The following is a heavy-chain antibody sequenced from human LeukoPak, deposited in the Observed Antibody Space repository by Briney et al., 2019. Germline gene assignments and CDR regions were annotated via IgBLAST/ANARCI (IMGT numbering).Heavy chain of an antibody. J-gene: IGHJ4*02. CDR2: INWNGGST. CDR3: ARDLYSGYDSGMDY. V-gene: IGHV3-20*01. Sequence: PGGSLRLSCAASGFTFDDYGMSWVRQAPGKGLEWVSGINWNGGSTGYADSVKGRFTISRDNAKNSLYLQMNSLRAEDTALYHCARDLYSGYDSGMDYWGQGTLVTVSS. D-gene: IGHD5-12*01. CDR1: GFTFDDYG.